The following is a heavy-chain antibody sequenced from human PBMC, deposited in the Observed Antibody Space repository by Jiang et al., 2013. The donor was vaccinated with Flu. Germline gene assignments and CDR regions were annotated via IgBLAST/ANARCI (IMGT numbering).Heavy chain of an antibody. J-gene: IGHJ4*02. Sequence: VQLVESGGGLVQPGRSLRLSCAASGFTFDDYAMHWVRQAPGKGLEWVSGISWNSGSIGYADSVKGRFTISRDNSKNTLYLQMGSLRAEDMAVYYCARDSDDIVDYWGQGTLVTVSS. CDR1: GFTFDDYA. D-gene: IGHD3-9*01. CDR2: ISWNSGSI. V-gene: IGHV3-9*03. CDR3: ARDSDDIVDY.